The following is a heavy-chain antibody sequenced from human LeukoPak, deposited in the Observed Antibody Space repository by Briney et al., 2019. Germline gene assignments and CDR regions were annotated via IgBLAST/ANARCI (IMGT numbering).Heavy chain of an antibody. Sequence: ASVKVSCKASGYTFTDFYIHWVRQAPGQGLEWMGWINPNSGGTKYAQKFQARVTMTRDTSISTAYMELSRLRSDDTAVYYCAREVMVRGVYYYYYMDVWGKGTTVTVSS. CDR1: GYTFTDFY. D-gene: IGHD3-10*01. V-gene: IGHV1-2*02. J-gene: IGHJ6*03. CDR3: AREVMVRGVYYYYYMDV. CDR2: INPNSGGT.